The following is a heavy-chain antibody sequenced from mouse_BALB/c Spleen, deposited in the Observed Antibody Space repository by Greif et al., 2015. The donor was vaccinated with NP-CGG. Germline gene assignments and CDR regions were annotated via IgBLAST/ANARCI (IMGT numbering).Heavy chain of an antibody. V-gene: IGHV1-4*01. CDR3: ATGRYFDV. Sequence: QVQLQQSGAELAKPGASVKISCKASGYTFTSYRMHWVKQRPGQGLEWIGYINPCTGYTEYNQKFKDKATLTADKSSSSAYMQLSSLTSEDSAVYYCATGRYFDVWGAGTTVPVSS. J-gene: IGHJ1*01. CDR1: GYTFTSYR. D-gene: IGHD4-1*01. CDR2: INPCTGYT.